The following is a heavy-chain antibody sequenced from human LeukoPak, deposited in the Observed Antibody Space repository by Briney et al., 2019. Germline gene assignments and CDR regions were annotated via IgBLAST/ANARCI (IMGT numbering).Heavy chain of an antibody. D-gene: IGHD2-15*01. CDR2: ISSGGTTI. CDR3: ARAPRYPNGNYYYYYMDV. CDR1: GFTFSSYE. J-gene: IGHJ6*03. V-gene: IGHV3-48*03. Sequence: GGSLRLSCAASGFTFSSYEMAWVRQPPGKGLGWLSCISSGGTTIYYADSVKGRFTISRDNAKNSLYLQMNSLRAEDTAVYYCARAPRYPNGNYYYYYMDVWGKGTTVTVSS.